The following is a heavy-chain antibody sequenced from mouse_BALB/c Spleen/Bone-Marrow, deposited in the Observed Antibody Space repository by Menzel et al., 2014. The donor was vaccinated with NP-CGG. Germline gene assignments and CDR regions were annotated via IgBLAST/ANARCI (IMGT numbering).Heavy chain of an antibody. V-gene: IGHV5-2*01. CDR1: EYEFPSRD. CDR2: INSDGGST. CDR3: ARHGDYYGSSLFAY. D-gene: IGHD1-1*01. J-gene: IGHJ3*01. Sequence: EVKLMESGGGLVQPGESLKLSYESNEYEFPSRDMSWVRKTPEKRLELVAAINSDGGSTYYPDTMERRFIISRDNSKKTLYLQMSSLRSEDTAFYYCARHGDYYGSSLFAYWGQGTLVTVSA.